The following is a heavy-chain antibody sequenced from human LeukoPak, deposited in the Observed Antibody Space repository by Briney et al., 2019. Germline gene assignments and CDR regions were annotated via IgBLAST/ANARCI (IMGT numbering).Heavy chain of an antibody. D-gene: IGHD3-3*02. CDR3: ARDGSTFTSGAMDV. V-gene: IGHV4-59*13. CDR1: GGSISSYY. CDR2: ASDSGNT. J-gene: IGHJ6*02. Sequence: SETLSLTCTVSGGSISSYYWSWIRQPPGEGLEWIGYASDSGNTNYNPSLKRRVTISVDTSKNQFSLKLSSVTAADTAVYYCARDGSTFTSGAMDVWGRGTTVTVSS.